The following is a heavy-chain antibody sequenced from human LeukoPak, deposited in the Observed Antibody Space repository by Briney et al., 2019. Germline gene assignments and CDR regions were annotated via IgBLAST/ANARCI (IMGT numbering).Heavy chain of an antibody. CDR2: INHSGYT. CDR3: ARHEFGSSSAAFDS. D-gene: IGHD6-6*01. V-gene: IGHV4-34*01. CDR1: GESFSGYL. Sequence: SETLSLTCAVHGESFSGYLWSWIRQPPGKGLEYIGEINHSGYTTYNPSLKSRVTISVDTSKNQFSLNMISVTAADTAVYYCARHEFGSSSAAFDSWGQGTMVIVSS. J-gene: IGHJ3*01.